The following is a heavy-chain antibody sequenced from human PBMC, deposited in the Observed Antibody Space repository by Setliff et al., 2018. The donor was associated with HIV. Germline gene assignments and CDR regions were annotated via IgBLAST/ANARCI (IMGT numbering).Heavy chain of an antibody. CDR1: GGSISSDY. Sequence: SETLSLTCTVSGGSISSDYWSWIRQPPGKGLEWIGTMYSSGTTYYNPSLKSRVTISVDTAKNQFSLRLTSVTAADTAVYYCARQPHDFDSSGHDAFDIWGQGTMVTVSS. J-gene: IGHJ3*02. CDR2: MYSSGTT. D-gene: IGHD3-22*01. V-gene: IGHV4-59*04. CDR3: ARQPHDFDSSGHDAFDI.